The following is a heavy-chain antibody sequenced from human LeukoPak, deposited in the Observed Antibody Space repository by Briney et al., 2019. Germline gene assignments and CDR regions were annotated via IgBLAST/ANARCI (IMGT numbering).Heavy chain of an antibody. CDR1: GGFFSGYY. V-gene: IGHV4-34*01. J-gene: IGHJ4*02. CDR3: ARVESRSPPLY. CDR2: INHSGST. Sequence: SETLSLTCAVYGGFFSGYYWSWIRQPPGKGLEWVGEINHSGSTNYNPSLKSRVTISVDTSKNQFSLKLSSVTAADTAVYYCARVESRSPPLYWGQGTLVTVSS.